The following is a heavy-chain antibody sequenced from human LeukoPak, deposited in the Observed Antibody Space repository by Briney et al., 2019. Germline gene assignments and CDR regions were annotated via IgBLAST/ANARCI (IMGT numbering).Heavy chain of an antibody. CDR2: INPSGGST. D-gene: IGHD5-24*01. J-gene: IGHJ4*02. CDR1: GYTFTSYY. CDR3: ARGKEMATITGGPDY. V-gene: IGHV1-46*01. Sequence: GASVEVSCKASGYTFTSYYMHWVRQAPGQGLEWMGIINPSGGSTSYAQEFRGRVTMTRDTSTTTVYMELTSLKSDDTAVYYCARGKEMATITGGPDYWGQGTLVTVSS.